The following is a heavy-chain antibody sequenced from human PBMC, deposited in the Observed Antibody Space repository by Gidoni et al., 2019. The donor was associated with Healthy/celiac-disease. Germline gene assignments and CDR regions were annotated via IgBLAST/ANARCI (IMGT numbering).Heavy chain of an antibody. CDR3: ARDGGYYYDTPLEYFDL. CDR2: IWYDGSNK. D-gene: IGHD3-22*01. V-gene: IGHV3-33*01. J-gene: IGHJ2*01. CDR1: GFTFSSYG. Sequence: QVQLVESGGGVVQPGRSLRLSCAASGFTFSSYGMHWVRQAPGKGLEWVAVIWYDGSNKYYADSVKGRFTISRDNSKNTLYLQMNSLRAEDTAVYYCARDGGYYYDTPLEYFDLWGRGTLVTVSS.